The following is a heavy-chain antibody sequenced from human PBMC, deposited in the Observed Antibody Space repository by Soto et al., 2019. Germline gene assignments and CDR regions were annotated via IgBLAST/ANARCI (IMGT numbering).Heavy chain of an antibody. J-gene: IGHJ6*02. CDR3: ARRYCISTSCHYYGMDV. V-gene: IGHV1-69*12. D-gene: IGHD2-2*01. CDR1: GGTFSTYT. CDR2: VIPMFGTA. Sequence: QVQLVQSGAEVKKPGSSVKVSCKASGGTFSTYTINWVRQAPGQALEWMGGVIPMFGTANYAQKFQGRVTITADDSTRTAFMELSSLRSEDTAVYYCARRYCISTSCHYYGMDVWGQGTTVTVSS.